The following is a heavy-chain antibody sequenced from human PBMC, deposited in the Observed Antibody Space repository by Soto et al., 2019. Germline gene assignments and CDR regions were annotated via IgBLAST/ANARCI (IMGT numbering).Heavy chain of an antibody. J-gene: IGHJ4*02. Sequence: EVQLLESGGGLVQPGGSLRLSCAASGFTFSGYAMRWVRQAPVKGLEWVSAISGSGGNTYYADSVKGRFTISRDNSKNTLYVQMHGLRAEDTAVYCCARRGSGSYYDYWGQGTLVTVSS. CDR2: ISGSGGNT. CDR3: ARRGSGSYYDY. D-gene: IGHD1-26*01. V-gene: IGHV3-23*01. CDR1: GFTFSGYA.